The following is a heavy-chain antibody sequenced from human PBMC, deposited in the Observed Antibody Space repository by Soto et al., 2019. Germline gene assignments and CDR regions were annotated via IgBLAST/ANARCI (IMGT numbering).Heavy chain of an antibody. CDR2: IIPILGET. CDR3: ARGLGGRMDD. V-gene: IGHV1-69*08. D-gene: IGHD3-16*01. CDR1: GTIFSSYT. Sequence: QVQLVQSGAEVKKPGYSVRVSCKASGTIFSSYTISWVRQAPGQGLEWMGRIIPILGETNSAQKFQGRVTLTADKSTNTAYMQLNSLRLEDTAVYYCARGLGGRMDDWGQGTTVTVYS. J-gene: IGHJ6*02.